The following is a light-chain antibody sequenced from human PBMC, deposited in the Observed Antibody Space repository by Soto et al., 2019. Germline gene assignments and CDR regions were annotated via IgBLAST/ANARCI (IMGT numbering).Light chain of an antibody. J-gene: IGKJ1*01. CDR3: MQRIEFPRT. CDR1: QTISSW. V-gene: IGKV1-5*03. CDR2: KAS. Sequence: TLSGSLGDGVTITCRASQTISSWLAWYQQKPGKAPKLLIYKASTLKSGVPDRFSGSGSGTDFTLKISRVEAEDVGVYHCMQRIEFPRTSGQGTKVDIK.